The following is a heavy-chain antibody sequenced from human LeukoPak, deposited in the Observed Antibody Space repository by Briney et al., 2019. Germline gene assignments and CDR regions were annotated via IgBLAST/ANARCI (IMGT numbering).Heavy chain of an antibody. V-gene: IGHV4-4*07. CDR3: ARDGWNYDILTGYPVGYYGMDV. J-gene: IGHJ6*02. Sequence: SETLSLTCTVSGGSISSYYWSWIRQPAGKGLEWIGRIYTSGSTNYNPSRKSRVTMSVDTSKNQFSLKLSSVTAADTAVYYCARDGWNYDILTGYPVGYYGMDVWGQGTTVTVSS. CDR1: GGSISSYY. D-gene: IGHD3-9*01. CDR2: IYTSGST.